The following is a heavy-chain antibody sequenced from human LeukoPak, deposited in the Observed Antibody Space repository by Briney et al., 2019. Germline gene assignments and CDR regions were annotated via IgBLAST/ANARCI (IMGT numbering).Heavy chain of an antibody. CDR1: GGPINTNHYY. CDR2: IYYSGST. V-gene: IGHV4-39*01. CDR3: ARQFGYSYGHFDY. Sequence: SETLTLTCSVSGGPINTNHYYWGWIRQPPGKGLEWIGSIYYSGSTYYNPSLKRRVTISVDTSEHQFSLKLSSVTAADTAIYYCARQFGYSYGHFDYWGQGTLVTVSS. D-gene: IGHD5-18*01. J-gene: IGHJ4*02.